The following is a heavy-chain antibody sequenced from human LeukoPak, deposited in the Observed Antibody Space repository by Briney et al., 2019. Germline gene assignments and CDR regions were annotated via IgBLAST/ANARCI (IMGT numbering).Heavy chain of an antibody. CDR3: ARGSFDNWNYVATFDY. Sequence: LGESLKISCKGSGYSFTSYWIGWVRQMPGKGLEWMGIIYPGDSDTRYSPSFQGQVTISADKSISTAYLQWSSLKASDTAMYYCARGSFDNWNYVATFDYWGQGTLVTVSS. J-gene: IGHJ4*02. D-gene: IGHD1-7*01. CDR2: IYPGDSDT. V-gene: IGHV5-51*01. CDR1: GYSFTSYW.